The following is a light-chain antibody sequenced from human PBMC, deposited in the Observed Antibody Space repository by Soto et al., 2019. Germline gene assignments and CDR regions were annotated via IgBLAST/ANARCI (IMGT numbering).Light chain of an antibody. CDR1: QSLLHSNGYNY. Sequence: DIVMTQSPLSLPVTPGEPASISCRSGQSLLHSNGYNYLVWYLQKPGQSPQLLIYLGSNRASGGPDRFSGSGSGTDFTLKISRVEAEDVGVYYCMQVLQTPPTFGQGTKVEIK. V-gene: IGKV2-28*01. CDR3: MQVLQTPPT. J-gene: IGKJ1*01. CDR2: LGS.